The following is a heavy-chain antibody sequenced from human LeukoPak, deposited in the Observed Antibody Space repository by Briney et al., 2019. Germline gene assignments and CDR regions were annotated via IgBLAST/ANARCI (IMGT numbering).Heavy chain of an antibody. CDR3: ARDLGSGYSPYLDY. CDR2: IYYSRST. Sequence: PSQTLSLTCTVSGGSISSGGYYWSWIRQHPGKGLEWIGYIYYSRSTYYNPSLKSRVTISVDTSKNQFSLKLSSVTAADTAVYYCARDLGSGYSPYLDYWGQGTLVTVSS. D-gene: IGHD3-22*01. V-gene: IGHV4-31*03. CDR1: GGSISSGGYY. J-gene: IGHJ4*02.